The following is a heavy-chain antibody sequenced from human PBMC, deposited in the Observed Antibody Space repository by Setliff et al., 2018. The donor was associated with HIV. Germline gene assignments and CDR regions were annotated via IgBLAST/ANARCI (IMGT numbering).Heavy chain of an antibody. V-gene: IGHV4-34*01. Sequence: PSETLSLTCAVYGGSFSGYYWGWVRQSPGKGLEWIGVIYYRGSAYYNLSLQSRVILSVDTSKNSFSLHLTSVTAADTAVYFCARARGPPLPVLDFWGTGTLVTVSS. J-gene: IGHJ4*02. D-gene: IGHD3-10*01. CDR2: IYYRGSA. CDR3: ARARGPPLPVLDF. CDR1: GGSFSGYY.